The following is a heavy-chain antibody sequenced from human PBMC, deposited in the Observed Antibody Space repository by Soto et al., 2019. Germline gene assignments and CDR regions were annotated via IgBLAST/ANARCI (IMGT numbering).Heavy chain of an antibody. CDR3: ARESGLSSIAARPAETLDY. CDR2: IWYDGSNK. J-gene: IGHJ4*02. Sequence: GGSLRLSCAASGFTFSSYGMHWVRQAPGKGLEWVAVIWYDGSNKYYADSVKGRFTISRDNSKNTLYLQMNSLRAEDTAVYYCARESGLSSIAARPAETLDYWGQGTLVTVSS. V-gene: IGHV3-33*01. CDR1: GFTFSSYG. D-gene: IGHD6-6*01.